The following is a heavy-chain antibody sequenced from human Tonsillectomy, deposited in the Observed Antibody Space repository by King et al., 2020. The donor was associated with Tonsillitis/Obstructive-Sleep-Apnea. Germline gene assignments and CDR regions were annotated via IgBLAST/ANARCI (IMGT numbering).Heavy chain of an antibody. V-gene: IGHV4-34*01. CDR1: GGSFSGYY. CDR2: INDSGFT. CDR3: ARRAYSNYGFYYYYMDV. J-gene: IGHJ6*03. D-gene: IGHD4-11*01. Sequence: VQLQQWGAGLLKPSETLSLTCGVYGGSFSGYYWTWIRQSPEKGLEWIGEINDSGFTNYNPSLESRVTISLDTSKNQISLQLHSVTAADTAIYYCARRAYSNYGFYYYYMDVWGKGTTVTVSS.